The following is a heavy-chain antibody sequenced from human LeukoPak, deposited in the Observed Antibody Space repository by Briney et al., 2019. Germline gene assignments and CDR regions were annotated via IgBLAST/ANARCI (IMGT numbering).Heavy chain of an antibody. CDR2: IKSKTDGGTT. CDR3: TTVANGGDFDY. CDR1: GFTFSNAW. D-gene: IGHD3-16*01. J-gene: IGHJ4*02. V-gene: IGHV3-15*01. Sequence: GGSLRLSCAAPGFTFSNAWMSWVRQAPGKGLEWVGRIKSKTDGGTTDYAAPVKGRFTISRDDSKNTLYLQMSSLKTEDTAVYYCTTVANGGDFDYWGQGTLVTVSS.